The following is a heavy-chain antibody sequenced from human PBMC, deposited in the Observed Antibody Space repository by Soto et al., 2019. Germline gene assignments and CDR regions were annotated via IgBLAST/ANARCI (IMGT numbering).Heavy chain of an antibody. J-gene: IGHJ4*02. V-gene: IGHV3-11*01. D-gene: IGHD4-4*01. CDR3: PREPRDDYMISGGFDY. Sequence: QVQLVESGGGLVKPGGSLRLSCVASGFTFSDYYMSWFRQAPGKGLEWVSYISSGGSVIYSADSMEGRFTISRDNAKNSLDLQVNSLRAGDTAVYYVPREPRDDYMISGGFDYWGQGTLVTVSS. CDR1: GFTFSDYY. CDR2: ISSGGSVI.